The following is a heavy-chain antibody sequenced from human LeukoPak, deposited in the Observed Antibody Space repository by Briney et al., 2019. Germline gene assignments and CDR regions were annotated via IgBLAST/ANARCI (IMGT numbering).Heavy chain of an antibody. CDR3: ARDPYYDSSGYYTNWFDP. V-gene: IGHV3-30-3*01. CDR1: GFTFSSYA. CDR2: ISYDGSNK. D-gene: IGHD3-22*01. J-gene: IGHJ5*02. Sequence: GGSLRLSCAAPGFTFSSYAMHWVRQAPRKRLERVAVISYDGSNKYYADSVKGRFTISRDNSKNTLYLQMNSLRAEDTAVYYCARDPYYDSSGYYTNWFDPWGQGTLVTVSS.